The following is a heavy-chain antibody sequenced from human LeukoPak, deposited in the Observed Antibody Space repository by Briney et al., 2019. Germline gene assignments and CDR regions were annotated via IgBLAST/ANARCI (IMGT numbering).Heavy chain of an antibody. Sequence: PGGSLRLSCAASGFTFSSYAMSWVPQAPGKGLEWVSAISGSGGSTYYADSVKGRFTISRDNSKNTLYLQMNSLRAEDTAVYYCAKDRPDRLAAATYYYYYYMDVWGKGTTVTVSS. CDR3: AKDRPDRLAAATYYYYYYMDV. V-gene: IGHV3-23*01. D-gene: IGHD6-13*01. J-gene: IGHJ6*03. CDR1: GFTFSSYA. CDR2: ISGSGGST.